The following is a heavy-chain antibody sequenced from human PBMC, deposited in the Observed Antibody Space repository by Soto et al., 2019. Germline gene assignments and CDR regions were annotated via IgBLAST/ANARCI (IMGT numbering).Heavy chain of an antibody. CDR1: GGSISSYY. CDR3: ARIGVVAATVWFDP. V-gene: IGHV4-59*01. CDR2: NYYSGST. Sequence: QVQLQESGPGLVKPSETLSLTCTVSGGSISSYYWSWIRQPPGKGLEWIGYNYYSGSTNYNPSLRSRVTNSVDTSKNQFALKLSSVTAADTAVYYCARIGVVAATVWFDPWGQGPLVTVSS. D-gene: IGHD2-15*01. J-gene: IGHJ5*02.